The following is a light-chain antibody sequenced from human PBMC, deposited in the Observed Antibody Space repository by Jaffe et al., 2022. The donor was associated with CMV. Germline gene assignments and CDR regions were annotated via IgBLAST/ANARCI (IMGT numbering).Light chain of an antibody. CDR1: SSDVGSYNL. CDR3: CSYAGSTYFLV. V-gene: IGLV2-23*02. J-gene: IGLJ3*02. CDR2: EVS. Sequence: QSALTQPASVSGSPGQSITISCTGTSSDVGSYNLVSWYQQHPGKAPKLMIYEVSKRPSGVSNRFSGSKSGNTASLTISGLQAEDEADYYCCSYAGSTYFLVFGGGTKLTVL.